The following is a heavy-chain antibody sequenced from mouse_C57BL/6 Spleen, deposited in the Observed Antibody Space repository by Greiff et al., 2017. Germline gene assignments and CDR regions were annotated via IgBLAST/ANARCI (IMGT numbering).Heavy chain of an antibody. Sequence: EVKLLESGPGLVKPSQSLSLTCSVTGYSITSGYYWNWIRQFPGNKLEWMGYISYDGSNNYNPSLKNRISITRDTSKNQFFLKLNSVTTEDTATYYCARGVYDYDGLDYWGQGTTLTVSS. CDR2: ISYDGSN. D-gene: IGHD2-4*01. CDR1: GYSITSGYY. CDR3: ARGVYDYDGLDY. J-gene: IGHJ2*01. V-gene: IGHV3-6*01.